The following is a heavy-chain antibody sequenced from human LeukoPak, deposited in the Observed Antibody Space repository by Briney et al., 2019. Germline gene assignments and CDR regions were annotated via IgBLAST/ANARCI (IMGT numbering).Heavy chain of an antibody. V-gene: IGHV3-21*01. Sequence: GGSLRLSCAASGFMFSSYSMNWVRQAPGKGLEWVSSISSSSSYIYYADSVKGRFTISRDNAKNSLYLQMNSLRAEDTAVYYCARGDGQWLVGDAFDIWGQGTMVTVSS. J-gene: IGHJ3*02. CDR3: ARGDGQWLVGDAFDI. CDR1: GFMFSSYS. CDR2: ISSSSSYI. D-gene: IGHD6-19*01.